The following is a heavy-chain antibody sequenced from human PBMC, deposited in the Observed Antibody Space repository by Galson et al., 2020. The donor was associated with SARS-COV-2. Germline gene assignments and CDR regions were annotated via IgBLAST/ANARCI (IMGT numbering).Heavy chain of an antibody. Sequence: ASVQVSCKVSGYTLTELSMHWVRQAPGKGLEWMGGFDPEDGDTIYAQKFKGRVTMTEDTSTDTAYMELSSLRSEDTAVYYCATGPPIAVAGSNWFDPWGQGTLVTVSS. D-gene: IGHD6-19*01. CDR3: ATGPPIAVAGSNWFDP. CDR1: GYTLTELS. J-gene: IGHJ5*02. CDR2: FDPEDGDT. V-gene: IGHV1-24*01.